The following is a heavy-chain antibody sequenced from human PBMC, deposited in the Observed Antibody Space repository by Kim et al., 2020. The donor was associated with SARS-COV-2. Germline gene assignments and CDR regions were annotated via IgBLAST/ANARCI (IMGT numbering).Heavy chain of an antibody. Sequence: SETLSLTCTVSGGAISSSSYYWGWIRQPPGKGLEWIGSIYYSGSTYYNPSLKSRVTISVDTSKNQFSLKLSSVTAADTAVYYCARSLGAGPSTIFGVVIITDAFDIWGQGKMVPVSS. CDR2: IYYSGST. V-gene: IGHV4-39*01. CDR3: ARSLGAGPSTIFGVVIITDAFDI. CDR1: GGAISSSSYY. J-gene: IGHJ3*02. D-gene: IGHD3-3*01.